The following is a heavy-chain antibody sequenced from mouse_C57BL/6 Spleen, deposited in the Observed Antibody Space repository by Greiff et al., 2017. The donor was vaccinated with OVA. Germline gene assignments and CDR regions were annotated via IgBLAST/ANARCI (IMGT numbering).Heavy chain of an antibody. V-gene: IGHV5-17*01. J-gene: IGHJ1*03. Sequence: EVQLVASGGGLVKPGGSLKLSCAASGFTFSDYGMHWVRQAPEKGLEWVAYISSGSSTIYYADTVKGRVTISRDNAKNTLFLQMTSRRSEDMAMYYCARPYDYSWYFDVWGTGTTVTVSS. CDR3: ARPYDYSWYFDV. CDR1: GFTFSDYG. CDR2: ISSGSSTI. D-gene: IGHD2-4*01.